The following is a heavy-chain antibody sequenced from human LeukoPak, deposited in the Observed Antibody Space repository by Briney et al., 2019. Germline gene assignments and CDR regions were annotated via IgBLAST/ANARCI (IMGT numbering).Heavy chain of an antibody. J-gene: IGHJ4*02. D-gene: IGHD3-22*01. CDR3: VRTDGYYDTSGSFGY. CDR1: GFTVSSNY. Sequence: GGSLRLSCAASGFTVSSNYMSWVHQAPGRGLEWVSFISISGDIIYYADSVKGRFTISRDNAKNSLYLQMNSLRAEDTAVYYCVRTDGYYDTSGSFGYWGQGTVVTVSS. V-gene: IGHV3-11*04. CDR2: ISISGDII.